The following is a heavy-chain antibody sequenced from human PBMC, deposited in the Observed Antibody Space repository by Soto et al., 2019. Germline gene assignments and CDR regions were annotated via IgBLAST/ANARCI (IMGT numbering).Heavy chain of an antibody. CDR3: ARGVRVLSAVRDAFDI. CDR2: IGTAGDT. V-gene: IGHV3-13*01. D-gene: IGHD3-10*01. CDR1: GFTFSSYD. J-gene: IGHJ3*02. Sequence: GGSLRLSCAASGFTFSSYDMHWVRQATGKGLEWVSAIGTAGDTYYPGSVKGRFTISRENAKNSLYLQMNSLRAGDTAVYYCARGVRVLSAVRDAFDIWGQGTMVTVSS.